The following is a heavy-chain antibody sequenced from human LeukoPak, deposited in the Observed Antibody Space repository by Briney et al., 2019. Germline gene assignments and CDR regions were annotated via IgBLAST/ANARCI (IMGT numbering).Heavy chain of an antibody. CDR3: ASWGAGGNS. D-gene: IGHD3-16*01. CDR2: INPAGSET. Sequence: GGSLRLSCAASGFSFSAYWMTWVRQAPGTGLEWVANINPAGSETYYVDPVKGRFSIARDNADNSLSLQMNSLRAEDTAVYYCASWGAGGNSWGQGTLVTVSS. J-gene: IGHJ4*02. V-gene: IGHV3-7*01. CDR1: GFSFSAYW.